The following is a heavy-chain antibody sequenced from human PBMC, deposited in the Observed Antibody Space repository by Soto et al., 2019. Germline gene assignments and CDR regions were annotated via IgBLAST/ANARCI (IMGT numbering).Heavy chain of an antibody. Sequence: ASVKVSCKASGYTFTSYAMHWVRQAPGQRLEWMGWINAGNGNTKYSQKFQGRVTITRDTSAGTAYMELSSLRSEDTAVYYCARASGSYYVFDYWGQGTLVTVSS. CDR1: GYTFTSYA. J-gene: IGHJ4*02. D-gene: IGHD1-26*01. CDR3: ARASGSYYVFDY. CDR2: INAGNGNT. V-gene: IGHV1-3*01.